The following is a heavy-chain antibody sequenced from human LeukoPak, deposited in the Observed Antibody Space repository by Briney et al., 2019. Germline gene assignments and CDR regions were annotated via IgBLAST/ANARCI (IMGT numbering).Heavy chain of an antibody. CDR2: INAGNGNT. CDR3: AREEGYCSSTSCYRCRPFDP. CDR1: GYTFTSYA. V-gene: IGHV1-3*01. J-gene: IGHJ5*02. Sequence: ASVKVSCKASGYTFTSYAMHWVRQAPGQRLEWMGWINAGNGNTKYSQKFQGRVTITRDTSASTAYMELSSLRSEDTAVYYCAREEGYCSSTSCYRCRPFDPWGQGTLVTVSS. D-gene: IGHD2-2*02.